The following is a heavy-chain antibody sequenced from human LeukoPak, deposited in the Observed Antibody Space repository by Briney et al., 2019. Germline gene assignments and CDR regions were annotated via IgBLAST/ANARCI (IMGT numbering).Heavy chain of an antibody. CDR1: GFTFSSYS. CDR3: ARRAGAYSHPYDY. Sequence: GGSLRLSCAASGFTFSSYSMNWVRQAPGKGLEWVSSISSSSRYIYYADSVKGRFTISRDNAKNSLYLQMNSLRAEDTAVYYCARRAGAYSHPYDYWGQGTLVTVSS. CDR2: ISSSSRYI. J-gene: IGHJ4*02. V-gene: IGHV3-21*04. D-gene: IGHD4/OR15-4a*01.